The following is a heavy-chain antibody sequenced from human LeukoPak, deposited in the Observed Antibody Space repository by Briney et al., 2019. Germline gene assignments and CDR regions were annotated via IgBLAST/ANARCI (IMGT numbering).Heavy chain of an antibody. D-gene: IGHD3-22*01. Sequence: SETLSLTCTVSGGSVSSGSYYWSWIRQPPGKGLEWIGYIYYSGSTNYNPSLKSRVTISVDTSKNQFSLKLSSVTAADTAVYYCARVGLMGSSGYYSSDYWGQGTLVTVSS. CDR3: ARVGLMGSSGYYSSDY. V-gene: IGHV4-61*01. J-gene: IGHJ4*02. CDR1: GGSVSSGSYY. CDR2: IYYSGST.